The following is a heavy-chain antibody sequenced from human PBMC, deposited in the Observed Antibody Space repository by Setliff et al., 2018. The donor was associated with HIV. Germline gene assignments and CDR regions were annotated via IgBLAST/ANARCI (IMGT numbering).Heavy chain of an antibody. Sequence: PSETLSLTCTVSGDSISSSAYYWGWIRQPPGKGLEWIGSMHNSGSTYYNPSVKSRVTISVDTSKNQFSLNLSSVTAADTAVYYCARHDGTYCGGDCYLLGYFDLWGRGTLVTVSS. CDR3: ARHDGTYCGGDCYLLGYFDL. CDR2: MHNSGST. CDR1: GDSISSSAYY. V-gene: IGHV4-39*01. D-gene: IGHD2-21*02. J-gene: IGHJ2*01.